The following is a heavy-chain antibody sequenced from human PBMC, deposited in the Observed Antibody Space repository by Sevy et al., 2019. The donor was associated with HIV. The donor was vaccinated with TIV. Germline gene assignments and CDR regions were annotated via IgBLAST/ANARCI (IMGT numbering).Heavy chain of an antibody. D-gene: IGHD3-22*01. CDR1: GYSISSGYY. CDR3: ASHYYESSGALWPDY. Sequence: SETLSLTCSVSGYSISSGYYWGWMRQPPGKGLEWIGTMYRSGSSYHNPSLKSRVTISSDTSKNQFSLKLSSMTAADTAVYYCASHYYESSGALWPDYWGQGTLVTVSS. V-gene: IGHV4-38-2*02. J-gene: IGHJ4*02. CDR2: MYRSGSS.